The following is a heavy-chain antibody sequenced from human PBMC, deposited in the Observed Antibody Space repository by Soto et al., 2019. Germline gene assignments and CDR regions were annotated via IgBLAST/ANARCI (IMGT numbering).Heavy chain of an antibody. V-gene: IGHV1-69*13. CDR1: GGTFSSYA. Sequence: SVKVSCKASGGTFSSYAISWVRQAPGQGLEWMGGIIPIFGTANYAQKFQGRVTITADESTSTAYMELSSLRSEDTAVYYCAREGGGELRYYYYGMDVRGQGTTVTVSS. CDR2: IIPIFGTA. CDR3: AREGGGELRYYYYGMDV. D-gene: IGHD1-26*01. J-gene: IGHJ6*02.